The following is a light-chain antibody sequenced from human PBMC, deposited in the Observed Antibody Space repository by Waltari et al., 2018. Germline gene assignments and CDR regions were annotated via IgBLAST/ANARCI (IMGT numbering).Light chain of an antibody. CDR3: SSHVGVDGNNVM. CDR1: STDVGLYDY. V-gene: IGLV2-8*01. CDR2: KVN. J-gene: IGLJ3*02. Sequence: QSPLTQSPSASGSPGQSVTISCTGTSTDVGLYDYVSWYQQHPGEAPKLIIYKVNKRPSGVPDRFSGSKSGNTASLIVSGLRTEDEADYYCSSHVGVDGNNVMFGGGTKLTVL.